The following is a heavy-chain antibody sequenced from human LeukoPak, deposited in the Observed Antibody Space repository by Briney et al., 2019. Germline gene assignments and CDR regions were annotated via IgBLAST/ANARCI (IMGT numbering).Heavy chain of an antibody. Sequence: PGGSLRLSCAASGFTFSSYSMNWVRQAPGKGLEWVSSISSSSSYIYYADSVKGRFTISRDNAKNSLYLQMNSLKAEDTAVYYCARDKEDYDILTGYYLGYWGQGTLVTVSS. J-gene: IGHJ4*02. CDR3: ARDKEDYDILTGYYLGY. V-gene: IGHV3-21*01. D-gene: IGHD3-9*01. CDR1: GFTFSSYS. CDR2: ISSSSSYI.